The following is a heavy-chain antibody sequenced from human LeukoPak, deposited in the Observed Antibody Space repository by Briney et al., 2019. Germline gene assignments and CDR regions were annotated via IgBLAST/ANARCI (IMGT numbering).Heavy chain of an antibody. J-gene: IGHJ4*02. CDR2: ISSSSSYI. CDR3: ARGSIYCSSTSCYHSDY. CDR1: GFTLSSYS. Sequence: GGSLRLSCEASGFTLSSYSMNWVRQAPGKGLEWVSAISSSSSYIYYADSVKGRFTISRDNAKNSLYLQMNSLRAEDTAVYYCARGSIYCSSTSCYHSDYWGQGTLVTVSS. D-gene: IGHD2-2*01. V-gene: IGHV3-21*01.